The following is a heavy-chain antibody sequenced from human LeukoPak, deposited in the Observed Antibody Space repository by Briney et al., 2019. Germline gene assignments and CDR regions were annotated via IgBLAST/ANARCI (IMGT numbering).Heavy chain of an antibody. CDR2: IWYDGTNK. D-gene: IGHD3-10*01. J-gene: IGHJ6*02. CDR1: GFTFSSYG. Sequence: QPGRSLRLSCAASGFTFSSYGMHWVRQAPGKGLEWVAVIWYDGTNKHYVDSVKGRFTISRDNSKNTLYLQMNSLRAEVTAVYYCARDAITMIRGVMDVWGQGTTVTVSS. CDR3: ARDAITMIRGVMDV. V-gene: IGHV3-33*01.